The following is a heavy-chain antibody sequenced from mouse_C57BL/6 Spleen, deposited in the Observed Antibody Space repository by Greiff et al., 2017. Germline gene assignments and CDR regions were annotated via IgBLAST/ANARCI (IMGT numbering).Heavy chain of an antibody. CDR3: ARGSWDSSCYFDY. D-gene: IGHD3-2*02. V-gene: IGHV1-53*01. J-gene: IGHJ2*01. Sequence: VQLQQPGTELVKPGASVKLSCKASGYTFTSYWMHWVKQRPGQGLEWIGNINPSNGGTNYNEKFKSKATLTGDKSSRTAYMQLSSLTSEDSAVYYCARGSWDSSCYFDYWGQGTTLTVSS. CDR1: GYTFTSYW. CDR2: INPSNGGT.